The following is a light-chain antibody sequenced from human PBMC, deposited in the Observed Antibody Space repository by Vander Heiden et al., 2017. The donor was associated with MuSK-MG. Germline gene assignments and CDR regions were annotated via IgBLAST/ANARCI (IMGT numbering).Light chain of an antibody. V-gene: IGLV3-21*04. CDR1: SIGSKS. Sequence: SYVLTQAPSVSVAPGQTARITCGGNSIGSKSVHWYHQKPGQAPVLVIHHDSDRPSGIPERFSGSNSGNTATLTISRVEAGDEADYYCQVWDSTSDHPGLFGGGTKLTVL. J-gene: IGLJ2*01. CDR2: HDS. CDR3: QVWDSTSDHPGL.